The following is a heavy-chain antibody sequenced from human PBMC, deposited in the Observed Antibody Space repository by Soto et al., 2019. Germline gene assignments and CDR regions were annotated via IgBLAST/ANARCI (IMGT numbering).Heavy chain of an antibody. CDR3: ASRGVEYSSSVDAFDI. J-gene: IGHJ3*02. CDR1: GYSFTSYW. CDR2: IYPGDSDT. V-gene: IGHV5-51*01. D-gene: IGHD6-6*01. Sequence: CKGSGYSFTSYWIGWVRQMPGKGLEWMGIIYPGDSDTRYSPSFQGQVTISADKSISTAYLQWSSLKASDTAMYYCASRGVEYSSSVDAFDIWGQGTMVTVSS.